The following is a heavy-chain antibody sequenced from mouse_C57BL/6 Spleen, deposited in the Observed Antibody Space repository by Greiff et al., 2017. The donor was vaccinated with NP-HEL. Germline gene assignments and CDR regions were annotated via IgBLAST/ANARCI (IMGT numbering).Heavy chain of an antibody. CDR1: GFTFSSYG. Sequence: EVKLQESGGDLVKPGGSLKLSCAASGFTFSSYGMSWVRQTPDKRLEWVATISSGGSYTYSPASVQGRFTISRDNAKNTLYLQMSSLKSEDTAMYYCARHNYGSSLYAMDYWGQGTSVTVAS. J-gene: IGHJ4*01. V-gene: IGHV5-6*01. D-gene: IGHD1-1*01. CDR2: ISSGGSYT. CDR3: ARHNYGSSLYAMDY.